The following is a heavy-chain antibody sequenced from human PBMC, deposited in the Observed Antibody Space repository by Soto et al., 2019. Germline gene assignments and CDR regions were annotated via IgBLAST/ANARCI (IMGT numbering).Heavy chain of an antibody. CDR3: ARQSVLVPGKRYYYYGMDV. J-gene: IGHJ6*02. D-gene: IGHD2-2*01. V-gene: IGHV5-51*01. CDR2: IYPGDSDT. CDR1: GYSFTSYW. Sequence: PGESLKISCKGSGYSFTSYWIGWVRQMPGKGLEWMGIIYPGDSDTRYSPSFQGQVTISADKSISTAYLQWSSLKASDTAMYYCARQSVLVPGKRYYYYGMDVWGQGTTVTVSS.